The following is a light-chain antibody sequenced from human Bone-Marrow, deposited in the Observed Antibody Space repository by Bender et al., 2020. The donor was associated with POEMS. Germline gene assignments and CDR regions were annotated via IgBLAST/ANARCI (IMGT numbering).Light chain of an antibody. J-gene: IGLJ2*01. CDR2: EVT. V-gene: IGLV2-14*02. CDR3: SSYAGSASYVV. CDR1: SSDVGSYNV. Sequence: QSALTQPASVSGSPGQSITISCTGTSSDVGSYNVVSWYQENPGKAPKLMIFEVTKRPSGVPDRFSGSKSGNTASLTVSGLQAEDEADYYCSSYAGSASYVVFGGGTKLTVL.